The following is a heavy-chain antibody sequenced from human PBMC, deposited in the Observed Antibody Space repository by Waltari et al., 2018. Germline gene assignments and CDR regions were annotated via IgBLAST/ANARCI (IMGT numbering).Heavy chain of an antibody. CDR3: ARLSIAAAGTEYFQH. V-gene: IGHV4-39*01. J-gene: IGHJ1*01. CDR2: IYYSGRT. Sequence: QLQLQESGPGLVKPSETLSLTCTVSGGSISSSSYSWGWIRQPPGKGLEWIGSIYYSGRTYYNPSLKSRVTISVDTSKNQFSLKLSSVTAADTAVYYCARLSIAAAGTEYFQHWGQGTLVTVSS. CDR1: GGSISSSSYS. D-gene: IGHD6-13*01.